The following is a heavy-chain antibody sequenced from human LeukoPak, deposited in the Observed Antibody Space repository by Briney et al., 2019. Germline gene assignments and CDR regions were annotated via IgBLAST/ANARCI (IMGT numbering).Heavy chain of an antibody. CDR3: AKDSEDYDFWSGYSYYYYYGMDV. CDR2: ISKSGSTI. D-gene: IGHD3-3*01. J-gene: IGHJ6*02. CDR1: GFTFSSYA. Sequence: GGSLRLSCAASGFTFSSYAMHWVRQAPGKGLEWVSYISKSGSTIYYADSVKGRFTISRDNSKNTLYLQMNSLRAGDTAVYYCAKDSEDYDFWSGYSYYYYYGMDVWGQGTTVTVSS. V-gene: IGHV3-23*01.